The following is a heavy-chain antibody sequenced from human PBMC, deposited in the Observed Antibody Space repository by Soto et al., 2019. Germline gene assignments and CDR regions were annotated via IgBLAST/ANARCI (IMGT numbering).Heavy chain of an antibody. CDR1: GSSFSSYG. CDR2: MWYDGVNK. Sequence: GGSLRLSCAASGSSFSSYGMHWLRQPPGKGLEWVAVMWYDGVNKDYADSVKGRSTVSRDNSKKTVHLQMSSLRVEDTAVYYCARDATPFSSSRESWFDPWGQGTLVTVSS. V-gene: IGHV3-33*01. D-gene: IGHD2-2*01. J-gene: IGHJ5*02. CDR3: ARDATPFSSSRESWFDP.